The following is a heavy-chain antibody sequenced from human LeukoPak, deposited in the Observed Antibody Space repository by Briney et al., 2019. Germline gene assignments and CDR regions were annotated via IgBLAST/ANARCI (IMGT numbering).Heavy chain of an antibody. Sequence: VKVSYTASGGTFIRYTISWVRQAPGHGLEWMGRIIPILGIANYAQKFQGRVTITADKSTSTAYMELSSLRSEDTAVYYCARDLVDTAMVTDVDYWGQGTLVTVSS. V-gene: IGHV1-69*04. CDR1: GGTFIRYT. D-gene: IGHD5-18*01. CDR2: IIPILGIA. CDR3: ARDLVDTAMVTDVDY. J-gene: IGHJ4*02.